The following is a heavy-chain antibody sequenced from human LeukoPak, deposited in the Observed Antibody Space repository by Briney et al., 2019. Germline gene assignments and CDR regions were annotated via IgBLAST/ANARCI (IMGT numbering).Heavy chain of an antibody. CDR2: IIPIFGTA. J-gene: IGHJ6*02. Sequence: SVKVSCKASGGTFSSYAISWVRQAPGQGLEWMGGIIPIFGTANYAQKFQGRVTITADESTSTAYMELSSLRSEDTAVYYCARVAPQVSGVGVGCMDVWGQGTTVTVSS. CDR1: GGTFSSYA. D-gene: IGHD1-26*01. V-gene: IGHV1-69*01. CDR3: ARVAPQVSGVGVGCMDV.